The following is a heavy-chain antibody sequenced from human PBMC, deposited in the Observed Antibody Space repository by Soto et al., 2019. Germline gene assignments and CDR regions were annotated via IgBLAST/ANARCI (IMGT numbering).Heavy chain of an antibody. CDR3: ARLGNSSSWYYYYYSGMDV. D-gene: IGHD6-13*01. J-gene: IGHJ6*02. CDR2: MNPNSGNT. V-gene: IGHV1-8*01. CDR1: GYTFTSYD. Sequence: QVQLVQSGAEVKKPGASVKVSCKASGYTFTSYDINWVRQATGQGLEWMGWMNPNSGNTGYAQKFQGRVTMTRNTSISTAYMELSSLRSEDTAVYYCARLGNSSSWYYYYYSGMDVWGQGATVTVSS.